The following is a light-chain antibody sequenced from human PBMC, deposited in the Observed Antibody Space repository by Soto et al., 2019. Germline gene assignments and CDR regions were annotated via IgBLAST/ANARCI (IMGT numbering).Light chain of an antibody. Sequence: DIQMTQSPSILSASVGDRVTITCRASQDISSWLAWYQQKPGKAPKLLIYDASTLESGVPLRFGDSGSGTEFTLTISSLQPEDFATYHCQEYKTWTFGQGTKVDIK. J-gene: IGKJ1*01. CDR3: QEYKTWT. CDR2: DAS. V-gene: IGKV1-5*01. CDR1: QDISSW.